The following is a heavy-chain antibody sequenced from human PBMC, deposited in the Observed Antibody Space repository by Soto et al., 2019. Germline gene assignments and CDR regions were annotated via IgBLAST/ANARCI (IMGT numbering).Heavy chain of an antibody. CDR3: ARVQHPAYFHY. CDR1: GGTFSRYT. J-gene: IGHJ4*02. V-gene: IGHV1-69*02. CDR2: IIPIVGIA. Sequence: GASVKVSCKASGGTFSRYTISWVRQAPGQGLEWMGRIIPIVGIANYAEKFQGRVTITADKSKNQFSLHLNSVTPEDTAVYYCARVQHPAYFHYWGQGTPVTVSS.